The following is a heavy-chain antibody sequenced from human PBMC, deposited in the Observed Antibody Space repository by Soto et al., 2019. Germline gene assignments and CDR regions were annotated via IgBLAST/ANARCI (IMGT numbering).Heavy chain of an antibody. Sequence: PSETLSLTCSVSGASVSSGSHYWSWIRQSPGKGLEWIGFIYHSGSTYYNPSLKSRVTISVDTSKNQFSLKLSSVTAADTAVYYCARAAAAGGPDYWGQGTLVTVSS. CDR1: GASVSSGSHY. V-gene: IGHV4-61*01. D-gene: IGHD6-13*01. J-gene: IGHJ4*02. CDR3: ARAAAAGGPDY. CDR2: IYHSGST.